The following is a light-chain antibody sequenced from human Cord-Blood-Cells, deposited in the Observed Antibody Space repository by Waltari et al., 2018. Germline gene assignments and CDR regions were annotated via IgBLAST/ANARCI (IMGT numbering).Light chain of an antibody. CDR1: QSVSSSY. CDR2: GAS. Sequence: EIVLSQSPGTLSLSPGERATLSCRASQSVSSSYLAWYQQKPGQGPRLLIYGASSRATVIPDRFSGSGSGTEFTLTISRLEPEDFAVYYCQQYGSSPLTFGGGTKVEIK. J-gene: IGKJ4*01. CDR3: QQYGSSPLT. V-gene: IGKV3-20*01.